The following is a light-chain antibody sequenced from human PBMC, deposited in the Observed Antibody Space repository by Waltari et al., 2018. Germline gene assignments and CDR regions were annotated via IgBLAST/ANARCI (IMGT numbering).Light chain of an antibody. CDR3: QTWVNGTVI. CDR1: KPRSRY. Sequence: SYELTQPPSVSVSPGQTLTITCSGAKPRSRYTCWYQQRAGQSPIMLIFQDSKRPSGIPERFSGSNSGNTAALTISGAQSMDEADYYCQTWVNGTVIFGGGTKVTVL. J-gene: IGLJ2*01. V-gene: IGLV3-1*01. CDR2: QDS.